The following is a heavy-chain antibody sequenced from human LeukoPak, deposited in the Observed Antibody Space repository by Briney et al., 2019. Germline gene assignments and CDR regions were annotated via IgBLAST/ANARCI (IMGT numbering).Heavy chain of an antibody. CDR3: ARVRQWLVSYYYYYGMDV. CDR1: GGSISSGDYY. CDR2: IYYSGST. V-gene: IGHV4-61*08. D-gene: IGHD6-19*01. Sequence: SQTLSLTCTVSGGSISSGDYYWSWIRQPPGKGLEWIGYIYYSGSTNYNPSLKSRVTISVDTSKNQFSLKLSSVTAADTAVYYCARVRQWLVSYYYYYGMDVWGQGTTVTVSS. J-gene: IGHJ6*02.